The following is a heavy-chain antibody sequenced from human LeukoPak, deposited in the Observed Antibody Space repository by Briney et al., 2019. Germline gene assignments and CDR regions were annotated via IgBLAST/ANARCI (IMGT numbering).Heavy chain of an antibody. CDR2: ISSSSSYT. Sequence: GGSLRLSCAASGFTFSDYYMSWIRQAPGKGLEWVSYISSSSSYTNYADSVKGRFTISRDNAKNSLYLQINSLRAEDTAVYYCASLYTAMLQEDYWGQGTLVTVSS. V-gene: IGHV3-11*06. D-gene: IGHD5-18*01. J-gene: IGHJ4*02. CDR1: GFTFSDYY. CDR3: ASLYTAMLQEDY.